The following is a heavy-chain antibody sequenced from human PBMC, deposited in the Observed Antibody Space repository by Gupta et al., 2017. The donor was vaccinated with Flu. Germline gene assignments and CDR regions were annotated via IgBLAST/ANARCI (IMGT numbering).Heavy chain of an antibody. CDR3: ARQASITGTAADFDH. Sequence: QLQLQESGPGLVKPSETLSLTCSVSGGSISSSDYYWGWIRQPPGKGLEWIGNIFYRGSTSYNPSLRSRVTISVDTSKNQFSLKVNSVTAADTAVYYCARQASITGTAADFDHWGQGTLVTVSS. V-gene: IGHV4-39*01. J-gene: IGHJ4*02. CDR1: GGSISSSDYY. CDR2: IFYRGST. D-gene: IGHD1-7*01.